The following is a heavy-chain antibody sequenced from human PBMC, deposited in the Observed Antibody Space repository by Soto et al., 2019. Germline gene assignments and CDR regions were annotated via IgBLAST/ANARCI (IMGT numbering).Heavy chain of an antibody. CDR1: GFTFSTYW. D-gene: IGHD3-16*02. CDR2: IYYSGST. J-gene: IGHJ4*02. CDR3: ARGDYDYVWGSYRYTGFDY. V-gene: IGHV4-59*01. Sequence: GSLRLSCAASGFTFSTYWMSWIRQPPGKGLEWIGYIYYSGSTNYNPSLKSRVTISVDTSKNQFSLKLSSVTAADTAVYYCARGDYDYVWGSYRYTGFDYWGQGTLVTVSS.